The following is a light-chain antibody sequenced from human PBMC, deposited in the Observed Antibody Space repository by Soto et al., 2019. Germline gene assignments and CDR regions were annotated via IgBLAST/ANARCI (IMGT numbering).Light chain of an antibody. V-gene: IGLV1-47*01. Sequence: QPVLTQPPSASGTPGQRVTISCSGSSSNIGNNYVYWYQHLPGTAPKLLMYKNNQRPSGVPDRFSGSKSGTSASLAIDGLRSEDEADYYCASRDDSLSGVVFGGGTKLTVL. CDR2: KNN. CDR3: ASRDDSLSGVV. CDR1: SSNIGNNY. J-gene: IGLJ2*01.